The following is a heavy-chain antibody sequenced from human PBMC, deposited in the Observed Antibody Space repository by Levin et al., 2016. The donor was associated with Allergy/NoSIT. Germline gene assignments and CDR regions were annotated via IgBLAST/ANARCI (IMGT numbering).Heavy chain of an antibody. CDR3: ARHGPGTEYYNRYYYMNV. CDR2: IDPTDSYT. Sequence: GESLKISCEGSGYTFSSYWINWVRQMPGKGLEWMGRIDPTDSYTNYGPSFQGQVTISVDRSTSTAFLQWRSLKASDTAIYYCARHGPGTEYYNRYYYMNVWGNGTTVTVSS. J-gene: IGHJ6*03. CDR1: GYTFSSYW. V-gene: IGHV5-10-1*04. D-gene: IGHD1-26*01.